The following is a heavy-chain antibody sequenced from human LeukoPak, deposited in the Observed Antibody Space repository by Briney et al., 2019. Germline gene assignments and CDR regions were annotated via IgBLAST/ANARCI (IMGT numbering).Heavy chain of an antibody. CDR1: GFSFITYA. D-gene: IGHD3-16*01. V-gene: IGHV3-23*01. CDR3: AKRGRGGMIY. Sequence: GGSLRLSCAASGFSFITYAMTWVRQAPGKGLEWVSSITGSGGSTYYADSVKGRFTISRDNSKNTLYLQMNSLRPEDTAVYYCAKRGRGGMIYWGQGTLVTVSS. J-gene: IGHJ4*02. CDR2: ITGSGGST.